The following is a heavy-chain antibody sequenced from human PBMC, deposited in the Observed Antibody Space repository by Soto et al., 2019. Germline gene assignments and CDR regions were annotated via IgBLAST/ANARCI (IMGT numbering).Heavy chain of an antibody. V-gene: IGHV3-74*01. CDR2: INGDGSTT. J-gene: IGHJ4*02. Sequence: EVHLVESGGGSVQPGGSLKLSCAGSGFAFSSYWIHWVRQVPGKGLVWVSRINGDGSTTSYADSVRGRFTISRDNAKETLYLQMNSLRAEDTALYYCARVSQGRYYFDYWGQGTLGTVSS. CDR3: ARVSQGRYYFDY. CDR1: GFAFSSYW.